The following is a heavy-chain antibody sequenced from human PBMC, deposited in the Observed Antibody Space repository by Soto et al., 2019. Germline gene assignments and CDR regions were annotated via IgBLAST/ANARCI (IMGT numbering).Heavy chain of an antibody. CDR2: INPGNGDT. V-gene: IGHV1-3*01. CDR3: ARTDCSSTRCYNYYYYGMDV. Sequence: ASVKVSCKTSGYSFTKYGLHWVRQAPGQRLEWMGWINPGNGDTKYSQKFQGRVTITRDTSATTAYMELSSLRSEDSTVFYCARTDCSSTRCYNYYYYGMDVWGQGTTVTDS. D-gene: IGHD2-2*01. CDR1: GYSFTKYG. J-gene: IGHJ6*02.